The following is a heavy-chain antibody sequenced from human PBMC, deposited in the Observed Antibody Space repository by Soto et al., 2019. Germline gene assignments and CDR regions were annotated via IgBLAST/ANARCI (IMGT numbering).Heavy chain of an antibody. CDR2: IYYSGST. CDR3: AGRKNSGAFDI. D-gene: IGHD3-10*01. J-gene: IGHJ3*02. V-gene: IGHV4-59*01. CDR1: GGSISSYY. Sequence: TSETLSLTCTVSGGSISSYYWSRIRQPPGKGLEWIGYIYYSGSTNYNPSLKSRVTISVDTSKNQFSLKLSSVTAADTAVYYCAGRKNSGAFDIWGQGTMVTVSS.